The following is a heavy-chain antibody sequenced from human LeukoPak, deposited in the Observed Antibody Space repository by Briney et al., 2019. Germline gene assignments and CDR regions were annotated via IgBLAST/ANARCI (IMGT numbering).Heavy chain of an antibody. CDR2: IYYSGST. V-gene: IGHV4-59*08. Sequence: SETLSLTCTVSGVSISSYYWSWLRQPPEKGLEWIGYIYYSGSTNYNPSLKSRVTISVDTSKNQFSLKLSSVTAADTAVYYCARGTRNFDYWGQGTLVTVSS. D-gene: IGHD3/OR15-3a*01. J-gene: IGHJ4*02. CDR1: GVSISSYY. CDR3: ARGTRNFDY.